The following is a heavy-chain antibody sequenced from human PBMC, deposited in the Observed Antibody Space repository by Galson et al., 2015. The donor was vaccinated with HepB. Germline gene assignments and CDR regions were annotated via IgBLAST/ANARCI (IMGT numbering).Heavy chain of an antibody. D-gene: IGHD6-6*01. CDR2: IDPSDSNT. V-gene: IGHV5-10-1*01. CDR3: ARHLEVRSYSSSSGDDYYYYGMDV. J-gene: IGHJ6*02. Sequence: QSGAEVKKPGESLRISCKGSGYSFTSYWITWVRQMPGRGLEWMGRIDPSDSNTNYSPSFQGHVTFSADKSISTAYLQWSSLKASDTAMYYCARHLEVRSYSSSSGDDYYYYGMDVWGQGTTVTVSS. CDR1: GYSFTSYW.